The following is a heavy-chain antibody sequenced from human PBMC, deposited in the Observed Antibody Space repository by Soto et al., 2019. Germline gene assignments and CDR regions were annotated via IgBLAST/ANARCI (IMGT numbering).Heavy chain of an antibody. J-gene: IGHJ4*02. CDR1: GGSISSYY. V-gene: IGHV4-59*01. CDR2: IYYSGST. Sequence: TSEPLSLTCTVSGGSISSYYWSWIRQPPGKGLEWIGYIYYSGSTNYNPSLKSRVTISVDTSKNQFSLKLSSVTAADTAVYYCARRYGGNFDYWGQGTLVTVSS. CDR3: ARRYGGNFDY. D-gene: IGHD3-16*01.